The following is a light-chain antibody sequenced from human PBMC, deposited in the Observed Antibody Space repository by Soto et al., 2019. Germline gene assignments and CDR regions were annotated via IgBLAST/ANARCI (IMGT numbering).Light chain of an antibody. CDR1: SSDVGAYNY. Sequence: QSALTQPASVSGSPGQSITICCTGTSSDVGAYNYDSWYQQYPGEAPKVIIYDVSHRPAGVSNRFSGSKSGNTASLTISGLQTQDEADYYCSSYTSATTYVFGTGTKLTVL. V-gene: IGLV2-14*01. CDR2: DVS. CDR3: SSYTSATTYV. J-gene: IGLJ1*01.